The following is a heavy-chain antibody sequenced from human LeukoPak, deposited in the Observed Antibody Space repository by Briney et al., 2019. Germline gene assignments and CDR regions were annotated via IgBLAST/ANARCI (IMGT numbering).Heavy chain of an antibody. J-gene: IGHJ4*02. CDR1: GFTFSSYA. V-gene: IGHV3-23*01. CDR3: AKSGGIAAAGEGY. CDR2: ISGSGGST. D-gene: IGHD6-13*01. Sequence: QPGGALRLSCAASGFTFSSYAMSWVRPAPGKGLEWVSAISGSGGSTYYADSVKGRFTISRDNSKNTLYLQMNSLRAEDTAVYYCAKSGGIAAAGEGYWGQGTLVTVSS.